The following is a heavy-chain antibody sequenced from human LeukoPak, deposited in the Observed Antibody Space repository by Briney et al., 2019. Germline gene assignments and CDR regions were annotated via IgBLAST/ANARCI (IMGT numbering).Heavy chain of an antibody. J-gene: IGHJ3*02. CDR2: IYYSGST. CDR1: GGAISSYH. V-gene: IGHV4-59*01. CDR3: ARVHKPHYYDSSGYYDDAFDI. Sequence: PSETLSLTCTVSGGAISSYHWSWIRQPPGKGLEWIGYIYYSGSTRYNPSLKSRVTISVDTSKNQFSLNLGSVTAADTAVYYCARVHKPHYYDSSGYYDDAFDIWGQGTMVTVSS. D-gene: IGHD3-22*01.